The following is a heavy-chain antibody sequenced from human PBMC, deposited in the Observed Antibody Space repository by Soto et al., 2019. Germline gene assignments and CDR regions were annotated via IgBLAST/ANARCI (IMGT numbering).Heavy chain of an antibody. CDR3: ATEGYSGSYYAY. CDR2: IIPLLGTA. J-gene: IGHJ4*02. V-gene: IGHV1-69*06. CDR1: GGTLSNYA. Sequence: QVQLVQWGAEVKKPGSSVKVSCKASGGTLSNYAISWMRQAPGQGLEWMRGIIPLLGTANYAQNFQGRVTITADKSTTTAYMELSSLRSEDTAVYYCATEGYSGSYYAYWGQGTLVTVSP. D-gene: IGHD1-26*01.